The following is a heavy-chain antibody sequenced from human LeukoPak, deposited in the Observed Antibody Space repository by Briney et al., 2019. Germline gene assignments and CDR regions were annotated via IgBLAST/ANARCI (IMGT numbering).Heavy chain of an antibody. Sequence: ASVKVSCKASGGTFISYAISWVRQAPGKGLAWMGGIIPIFGTANYAQKFQGRVTITTDESTSTAYMELSSLRSEDTAVYYCARLMVRGVLPFDYWGQGTLVTVSS. D-gene: IGHD3-10*01. CDR1: GGTFISYA. CDR3: ARLMVRGVLPFDY. CDR2: IIPIFGTA. V-gene: IGHV1-69*05. J-gene: IGHJ4*02.